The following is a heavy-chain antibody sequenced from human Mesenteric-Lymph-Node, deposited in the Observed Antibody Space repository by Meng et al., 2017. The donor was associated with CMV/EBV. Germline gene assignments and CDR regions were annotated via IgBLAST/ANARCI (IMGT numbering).Heavy chain of an antibody. V-gene: IGHV3-21*01. CDR3: ARARAVAGLDY. Sequence: GGSLRLSCAASGFTFSSYSMNWVRQAPGKGLEWVSSISSSSSYIYYADSVKGRFTISRDNSKNTLYLQMNSLRAEDTAVYYCARARAVAGLDYWGQGTLVTVSS. J-gene: IGHJ4*02. CDR2: ISSSSSYI. D-gene: IGHD6-19*01. CDR1: GFTFSSYS.